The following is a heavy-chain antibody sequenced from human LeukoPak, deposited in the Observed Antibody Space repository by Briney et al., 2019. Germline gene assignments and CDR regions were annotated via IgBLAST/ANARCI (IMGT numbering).Heavy chain of an antibody. CDR1: GFTFSSYA. J-gene: IGHJ4*02. D-gene: IGHD3-10*01. CDR2: ISGSGGST. CDR3: ARGINGAFDY. V-gene: IGHV3-23*01. Sequence: PGGSLRLSCAASGFTFSSYAMSWVRQAPGKGLEWVSAISGSGGSTYYPDSVKGRFTISRDNSKNTVYLQMTSLRAEDTAKYYCARGINGAFDYWGQGTLVTVSS.